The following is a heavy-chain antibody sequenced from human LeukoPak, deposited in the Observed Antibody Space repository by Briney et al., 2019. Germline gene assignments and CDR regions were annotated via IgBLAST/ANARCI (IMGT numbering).Heavy chain of an antibody. CDR1: GGSFSGYY. V-gene: IGHV4-34*01. CDR3: ARSSKYYYYHGMDV. Sequence: PSETLSLTCAVYGGSFSGYYWSWLRQPPGKGLEWIGEINHSGSTNYNPSLKSRVTISVDTSKNQFSLKLSSVTAADTAVYYCARSSKYYYYHGMDVWGQGTTVTVSS. CDR2: INHSGST. D-gene: IGHD6-13*01. J-gene: IGHJ6*02.